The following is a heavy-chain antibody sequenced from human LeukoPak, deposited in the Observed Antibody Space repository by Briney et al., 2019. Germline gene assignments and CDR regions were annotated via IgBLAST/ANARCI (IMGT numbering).Heavy chain of an antibody. D-gene: IGHD4-17*01. CDR2: ISTGGDTI. V-gene: IGHV3-48*02. CDR1: GFTFSTYA. J-gene: IGHJ4*02. CDR3: ARGTYGEYGGPAY. Sequence: GGSLRLSCAASGFTFSTYAMSWVRQAPGKGLEWVSAISTGGDTIYYADSVRGRFTISRDNAENSLFLQMNSLRDEDTAVYYCARGTYGEYGGPAYWGQGTLVTVSS.